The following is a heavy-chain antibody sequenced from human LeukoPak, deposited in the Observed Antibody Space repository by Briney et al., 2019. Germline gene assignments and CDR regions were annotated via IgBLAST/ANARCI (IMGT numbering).Heavy chain of an antibody. V-gene: IGHV1-2*02. CDR2: INPNSGGT. J-gene: IGHJ4*02. CDR3: ARSPRSGFPYYFDY. CDR1: GYTFTDYY. Sequence: GASVKVSCKASGYTFTDYYMHWVRQAPGQGLEWMGWINPNSGGTNYAQKFQGRVTMTRDTSVSTAYMELSRLRSDDTAVYFCARSPRSGFPYYFDYWGQGTLVTVSS.